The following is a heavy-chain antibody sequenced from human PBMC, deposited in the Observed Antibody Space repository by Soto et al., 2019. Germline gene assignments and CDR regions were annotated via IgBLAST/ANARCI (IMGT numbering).Heavy chain of an antibody. CDR1: GYTFTSYG. Sequence: ASVKVSCKASGYTFTSYGISWVRQAPGQGLEWMGWISAYNGNTNYAQKLQGRVTMTTDTSTSTAYMELRSLRSDDTAVYYCARVAVADYGDYDFDYWGQRPLVTVSS. V-gene: IGHV1-18*01. CDR2: ISAYNGNT. J-gene: IGHJ4*02. D-gene: IGHD4-17*01. CDR3: ARVAVADYGDYDFDY.